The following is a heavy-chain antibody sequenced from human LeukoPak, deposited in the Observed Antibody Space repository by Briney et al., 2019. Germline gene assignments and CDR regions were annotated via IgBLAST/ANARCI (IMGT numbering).Heavy chain of an antibody. Sequence: PGGSLRLSCAASGFTFSTYWMSWVRQAPGKGLEWLANIQQDGSEKYYVDSVKGRFTISRDNAKNSLYLQMNSLRAEDTAVYYCARIIVSGYLDDAFDIWGQGTMVTVSS. J-gene: IGHJ3*02. CDR1: GFTFSTYW. CDR3: ARIIVSGYLDDAFDI. V-gene: IGHV3-7*01. CDR2: IQQDGSEK. D-gene: IGHD3-3*01.